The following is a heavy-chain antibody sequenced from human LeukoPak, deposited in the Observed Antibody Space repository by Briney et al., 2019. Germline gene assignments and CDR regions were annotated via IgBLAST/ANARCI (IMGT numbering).Heavy chain of an antibody. Sequence: GGSLRISCAASGFTSSNYWMSWVRQAPGKGLEWVANIKRDGSEKYYVYSVKGRFTISRDNAKNSMYMQMNSLRGEGTAVYYCARDRGSSGWYEFDYWGQGTLVTVSS. CDR1: GFTSSNYW. CDR3: ARDRGSSGWYEFDY. D-gene: IGHD6-19*01. J-gene: IGHJ4*02. CDR2: IKRDGSEK. V-gene: IGHV3-7*01.